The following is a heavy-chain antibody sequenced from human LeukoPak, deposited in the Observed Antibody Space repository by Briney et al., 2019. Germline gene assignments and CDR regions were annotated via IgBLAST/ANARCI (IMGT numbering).Heavy chain of an antibody. CDR1: GFTFSTYS. CDR3: VRDSRSCSSSSCSKNDF. J-gene: IGHJ4*02. V-gene: IGHV3-21*01. D-gene: IGHD2-2*01. CDR2: ISSSSSYI. Sequence: GGSLRLSCAPSGFTFSTYSMNWVRQAPGKGLEWVSSISSSSSYIYYADSVKGRFTISRDKAKNSLYLQMNSLRAEDTAVYYCVRDSRSCSSSSCSKNDFWGQGTLVTVS.